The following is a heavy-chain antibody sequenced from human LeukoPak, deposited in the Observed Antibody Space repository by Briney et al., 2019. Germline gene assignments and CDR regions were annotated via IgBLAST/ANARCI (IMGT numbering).Heavy chain of an antibody. D-gene: IGHD1-26*01. V-gene: IGHV1-24*01. CDR2: FDPEDGET. CDR1: GYTLTELS. Sequence: GASVKVSCKVSGYTLTELSMHWVRQAPGKGLEWMGGFDPEDGETIYAQKFQGRVTMTEDTSTDTAYMELSSLRSEDTAVYYCATPRGIVGATSWPLQDAFDIWGQGTMVTVSS. J-gene: IGHJ3*02. CDR3: ATPRGIVGATSWPLQDAFDI.